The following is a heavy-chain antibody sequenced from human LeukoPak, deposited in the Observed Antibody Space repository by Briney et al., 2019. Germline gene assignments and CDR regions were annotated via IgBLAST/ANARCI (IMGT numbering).Heavy chain of an antibody. V-gene: IGHV1-69*02. CDR1: GYTFTGYY. D-gene: IGHD2-15*01. CDR3: ARSPEYCSGGSCYFFDY. Sequence: SVKVSCKASGYTFTGYYMHWVRQAPGQGLEWMGRIIPILGIANYAQKFQGRVTITADKSTSTAYMELSSLRSEDTAVYYCARSPEYCSGGSCYFFDYWGQGTLVTVSS. J-gene: IGHJ4*02. CDR2: IIPILGIA.